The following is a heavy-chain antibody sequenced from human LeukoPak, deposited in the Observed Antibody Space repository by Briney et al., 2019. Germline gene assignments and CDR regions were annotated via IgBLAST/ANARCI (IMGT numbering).Heavy chain of an antibody. J-gene: IGHJ4*02. CDR1: GFTFSSYS. D-gene: IGHD3-10*01. CDR2: ISSGSDYI. CDR3: ASTNHYYGSGTYDYYFDY. V-gene: IGHV3-21*01. Sequence: KTGGSLRLSCATSGFTFSSYSIDWVRQAPGTGLEWVSSISSGSDYIYYADSVKSRFTISRDNAKNSLYLQMTSLRAEDTAVYYCASTNHYYGSGTYDYYFDYWGQGTLLTVSS.